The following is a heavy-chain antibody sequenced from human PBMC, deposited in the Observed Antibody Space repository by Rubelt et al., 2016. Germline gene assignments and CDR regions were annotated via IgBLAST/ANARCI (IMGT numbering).Heavy chain of an antibody. V-gene: IGHV1-2*02. J-gene: IGHJ6*03. CDR3: ARDSYDFWDYYYMDV. D-gene: IGHD3-3*01. Sequence: QVQLVQSGAEVKKPGASVKVSCKASGYTFTSYYMHWVRQAPGQGLEWMGWINPNSGGTNYAQKFQGRVTMTRDTSIRTAYMELSRLGSDGTAVYYCARDSYDFWDYYYMDVWGKGTTVIVSS. CDR2: INPNSGGT. CDR1: GYTFTSYY.